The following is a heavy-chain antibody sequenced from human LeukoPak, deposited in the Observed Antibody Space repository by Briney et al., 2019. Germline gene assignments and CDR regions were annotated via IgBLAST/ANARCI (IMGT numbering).Heavy chain of an antibody. Sequence: ASVKVSCKASGYTFTGYYMHWVRQAPGQGLEWMGWINPNSGGTNYAQKFQGRATMTRDTSISTAYMELSRLRSDDTAVYYCAREPLLRYSSGWYDYWGKGTLVTVSS. CDR1: GYTFTGYY. CDR2: INPNSGGT. J-gene: IGHJ4*02. D-gene: IGHD6-19*01. CDR3: AREPLLRYSSGWYDY. V-gene: IGHV1-2*02.